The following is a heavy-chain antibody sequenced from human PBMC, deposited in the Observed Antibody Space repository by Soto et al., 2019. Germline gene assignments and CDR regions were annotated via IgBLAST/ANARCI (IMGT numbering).Heavy chain of an antibody. Sequence: EVQLVQSGAEVKKSGESLKISCKGSGYKFNRYWIAWVRQMPGKGLEWMGIIYPGDSDTRYSPSFQGQVTISADKSISSAFLQWISLKASDTAIYYCARRWYSGVYCAFDIWGQGTMVTVAS. CDR1: GYKFNRYW. CDR3: ARRWYSGVYCAFDI. V-gene: IGHV5-51*01. CDR2: IYPGDSDT. J-gene: IGHJ3*02. D-gene: IGHD1-26*01.